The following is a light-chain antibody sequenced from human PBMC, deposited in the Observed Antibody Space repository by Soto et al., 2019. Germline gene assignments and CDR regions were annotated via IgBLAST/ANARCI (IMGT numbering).Light chain of an antibody. J-gene: IGKJ5*01. Sequence: DIQMTQSPPTLSASVGDRVTITCRASQSISNWLAWYQQKPGTAPKVLIYHASNLQSGVPSRFSGSGSGTVFTLTITSLEPDDFALYYCQHRSKWPPITFGQGTRLEIK. CDR1: QSISNW. CDR2: HAS. V-gene: IGKV1-5*01. CDR3: QHRSKWPPIT.